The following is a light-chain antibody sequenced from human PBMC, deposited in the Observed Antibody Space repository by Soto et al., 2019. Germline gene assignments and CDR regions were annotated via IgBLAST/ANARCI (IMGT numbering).Light chain of an antibody. V-gene: IGKV1-39*01. CDR3: QQLNSYPQIT. CDR2: AAS. CDR1: QSISSY. J-gene: IGKJ5*01. Sequence: DIQMTQSPSSPSASVGDRVTITCRASQSISSYLNWYQQKPGKAPKLLIYAASSLQSGVPSRFSGSGSGTDFTLTISSLQPEDFATYYCQQLNSYPQITFGQGTRLE.